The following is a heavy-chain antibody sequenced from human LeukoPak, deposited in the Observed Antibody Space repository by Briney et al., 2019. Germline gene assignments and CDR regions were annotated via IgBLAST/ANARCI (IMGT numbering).Heavy chain of an antibody. J-gene: IGHJ4*02. D-gene: IGHD6-19*01. CDR2: INHNGST. Sequence: PSETLSLTCAVYGGSFSGYYWSWIRQPPGKGLEWIGEINHNGSTNYNPSLKSRVTISGDTSKNQFSLNLSSVTAADTAVYYCARGRRRSSGWSFDYWGQGTLVTVSS. CDR3: ARGRRRSSGWSFDY. CDR1: GGSFSGYY. V-gene: IGHV4-34*01.